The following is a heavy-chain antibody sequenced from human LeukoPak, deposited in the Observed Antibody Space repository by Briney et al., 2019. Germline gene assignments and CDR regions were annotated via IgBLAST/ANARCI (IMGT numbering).Heavy chain of an antibody. V-gene: IGHV1-46*01. CDR3: ATLGKVVGARPAFDY. D-gene: IGHD1-26*01. CDR2: INPSGGST. J-gene: IGHJ4*02. CDR1: GYTFTSYY. Sequence: VASVKVSCKASGYTFTSYYMHWVRQAPGQGPEWMGRINPSGGSTSYAQKFQGRVTMTRDTSTSTVYMELSSLRSEDTAVYYCATLGKVVGARPAFDYWGQGTLVTVSS.